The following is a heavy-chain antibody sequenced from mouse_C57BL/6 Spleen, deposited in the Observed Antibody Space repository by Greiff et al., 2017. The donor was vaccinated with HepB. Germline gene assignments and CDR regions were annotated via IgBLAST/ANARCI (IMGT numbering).Heavy chain of an antibody. Sequence: DVMLVESGEGLVKPGGSLKLSCAASGFTFSSYAMSWVRQTPEKRLEWVAYISSGGDYIYYADTVKGRFTISRDNDRNTLYLKMSSLKSEDTAMYYCTREGIYDYPFDYWGQGTTLTVSS. CDR1: GFTFSSYA. CDR3: TREGIYDYPFDY. J-gene: IGHJ2*01. CDR2: ISSGGDYI. V-gene: IGHV5-9-1*02. D-gene: IGHD2-4*01.